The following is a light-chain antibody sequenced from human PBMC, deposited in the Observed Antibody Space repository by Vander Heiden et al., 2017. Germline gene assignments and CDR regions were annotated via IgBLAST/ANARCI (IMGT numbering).Light chain of an antibody. V-gene: IGKV1-39*01. CDR1: QSISSY. Sequence: DIQMTPSPSSLSASVGDRVTITCRASQSISSYLNWYQQKPGKAPTLLIYAASSWQSGVPSRFSGSGYGKDFTLTISSRQPEDFAAYYCQQTDSNPTWTFGQGTKVEIK. CDR2: AAS. CDR3: QQTDSNPTWT. J-gene: IGKJ1*01.